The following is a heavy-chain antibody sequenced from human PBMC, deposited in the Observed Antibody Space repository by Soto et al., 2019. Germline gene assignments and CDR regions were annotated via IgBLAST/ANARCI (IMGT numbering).Heavy chain of an antibody. V-gene: IGHV3-74*01. D-gene: IGHD6-6*01. CDR1: GFTFNSYW. CDR2: VNSDGSST. Sequence: EVQLVESGGDLVQPGGSLRLSCAASGFTFNSYWMHWVRQAPGKGLVWVSRVNSDGSSTNYADSVKGRFTISRDNAKNTVYLQINSLRAEDTAVFYCARSITGSYGFDYWGQGTLVTVSS. J-gene: IGHJ4*02. CDR3: ARSITGSYGFDY.